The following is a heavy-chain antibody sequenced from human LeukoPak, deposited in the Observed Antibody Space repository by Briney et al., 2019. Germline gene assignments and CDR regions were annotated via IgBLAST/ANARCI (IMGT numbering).Heavy chain of an antibody. Sequence: HPGGSLRLSCAASGFTFSSYAMSWVRQAPGKGLEWVSAISGSGGSTYYADSVKGRFTISRDNSKNTLYLQMNSLRAEDTAVYYCARAVRWFGELSYYWGQGTLVTVSS. J-gene: IGHJ4*02. CDR2: ISGSGGST. D-gene: IGHD3-10*01. V-gene: IGHV3-23*01. CDR1: GFTFSSYA. CDR3: ARAVRWFGELSYY.